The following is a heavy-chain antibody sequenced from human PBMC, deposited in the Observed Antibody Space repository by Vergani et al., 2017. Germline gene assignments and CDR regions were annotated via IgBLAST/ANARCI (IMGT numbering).Heavy chain of an antibody. J-gene: IGHJ4*02. CDR3: AREMRHEGGDDY. V-gene: IGHV3-7*03. D-gene: IGHD3-16*01. CDR2: IKQDGSEK. CDR1: GGSISSSSYY. Sequence: LQLQESGPGLVKPSETLSLTCTVSGGSISSSSYYWGWIRQPPGKGLEWVANIKQDGSEKYYVDSVKGRFTISRDNAKNSLYLQMNSLRAEDTAVYYCAREMRHEGGDDYWGQGTLVTVSS.